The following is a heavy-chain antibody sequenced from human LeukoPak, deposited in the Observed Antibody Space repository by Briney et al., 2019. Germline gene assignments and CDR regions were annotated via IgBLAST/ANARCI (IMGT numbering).Heavy chain of an antibody. Sequence: GGSLRLSCAASGFTFSSYSMNWVRQAPGKGLEWVSYISSSSSTIYYADSVKGRFTISRDNAKNSLYLQMNSLRAEDTAVYYCARDPMGRSGWYPLDYWGQGTLVTVSS. D-gene: IGHD6-19*01. V-gene: IGHV3-48*04. CDR1: GFTFSSYS. J-gene: IGHJ4*02. CDR2: ISSSSSTI. CDR3: ARDPMGRSGWYPLDY.